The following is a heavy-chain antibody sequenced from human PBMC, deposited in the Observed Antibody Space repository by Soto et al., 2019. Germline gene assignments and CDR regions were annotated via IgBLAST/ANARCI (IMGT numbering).Heavy chain of an antibody. CDR3: ARDMVYVVRGLTIFYFDY. CDR2: IYYSGST. D-gene: IGHD3-10*01. J-gene: IGHJ4*02. CDR1: GGSISSGGYY. V-gene: IGHV4-31*03. Sequence: QVQLQESGPGLVKPSQTLSLTCTVSGGSISSGGYYWTWIRQHPGKGLEWIGYIYYSGSTNSASTTYNPHPESRANILGDTAKNRLSLMLNSVTAADTAVYFCARDMVYVVRGLTIFYFDYWGQGTLVTVSS.